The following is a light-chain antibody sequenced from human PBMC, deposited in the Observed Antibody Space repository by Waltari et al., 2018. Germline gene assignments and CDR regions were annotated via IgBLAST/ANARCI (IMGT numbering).Light chain of an antibody. CDR2: AAS. CDR1: QGISSY. Sequence: AIRMTQSPSSFSASTGDRVTITCRASQGISSYLAWYQQKPGKAPKLLIYAASTLQRGVPSRFSGSGSGTDFTLTISCLQSEDFATYYCQQYYSYPWEFGQGTKVEIK. CDR3: QQYYSYPWE. V-gene: IGKV1-8*01. J-gene: IGKJ1*01.